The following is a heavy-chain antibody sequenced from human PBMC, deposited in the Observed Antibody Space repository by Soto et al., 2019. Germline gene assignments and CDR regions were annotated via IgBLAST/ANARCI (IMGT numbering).Heavy chain of an antibody. CDR2: ISYDGTNK. CDR3: AQVPRYTVTPPDDY. Sequence: PGGSLRLSCVASGFTFGSYGMHWVRQAPGKGLEWVAVISYDGTNKYYTDSVKGRFTVSRDNFKNTLWLQMNSLRAEDRAVYYCAQVPRYTVTPPDDYWGQGTLVTVSS. D-gene: IGHD4-17*01. J-gene: IGHJ4*02. CDR1: GFTFGSYG. V-gene: IGHV3-30*18.